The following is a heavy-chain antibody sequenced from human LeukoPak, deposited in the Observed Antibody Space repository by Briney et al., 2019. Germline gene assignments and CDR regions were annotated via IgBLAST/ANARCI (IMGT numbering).Heavy chain of an antibody. CDR1: GGSISSYY. V-gene: IGHV4-59*08. CDR3: ARPLHYGGTDDAFDI. CDR2: IYYSGST. Sequence: PSETLSLTCTVSGGSISSYYWSWIRQPPGKGLEWIGYIYYSGSTNYNPSLKGRVTISVDTSKNQFSLKLSSVTAADTAVYYCARPLHYGGTDDAFDIWGQGTMVTVSS. J-gene: IGHJ3*02. D-gene: IGHD4-23*01.